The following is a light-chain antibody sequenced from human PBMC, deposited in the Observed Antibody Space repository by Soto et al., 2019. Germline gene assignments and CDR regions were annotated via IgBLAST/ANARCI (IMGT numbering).Light chain of an antibody. J-gene: IGKJ4*01. CDR2: AAS. CDR1: QGISTY. CDR3: QQLNSYPPVT. Sequence: DIQMTQSPSSLSASAGDRVTITCRASQGISTYLKWYQHRPGKAPKLLIYAASTLQSGVPSRFSGSGSGTEFTLTISSLQPEDFATYYCQQLNSYPPVTFGGGTNVEIK. V-gene: IGKV1-9*01.